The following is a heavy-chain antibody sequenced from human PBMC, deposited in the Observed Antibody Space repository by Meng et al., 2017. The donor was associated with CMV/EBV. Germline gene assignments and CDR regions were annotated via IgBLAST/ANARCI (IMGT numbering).Heavy chain of an antibody. J-gene: IGHJ6*02. V-gene: IGHV3-30*02. CDR3: AKDDSQLLYRDPDYYYGMDV. CDR1: GYAFTAYY. CDR2: IRDDGSNK. Sequence: SCKTSGYAFTAYYMHWVRQAPGKGLEWVAFIRDDGSNKYYADSVKGRFTISRDNSKNTLYLQLNSLRAEDTAVYYCAKDDSQLLYRDPDYYYGMDVWGQGTTVTVSS. D-gene: IGHD2-2*02.